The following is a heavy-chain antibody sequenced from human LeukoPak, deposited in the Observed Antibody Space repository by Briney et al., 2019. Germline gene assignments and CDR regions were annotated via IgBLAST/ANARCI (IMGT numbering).Heavy chain of an antibody. CDR3: ATTDSMIVVVTLDY. J-gene: IGHJ4*02. V-gene: IGHV1-8*03. D-gene: IGHD3-22*01. Sequence: ASVKVSCKASGYTFTSYDINWVRQATGQGLEWMGWMNPNSGNTGYAQKFQGRVTITRNTSISTAYMELSSLRSEDTAVYYCATTDSMIVVVTLDYWGQGTLVTVSS. CDR2: MNPNSGNT. CDR1: GYTFTSYD.